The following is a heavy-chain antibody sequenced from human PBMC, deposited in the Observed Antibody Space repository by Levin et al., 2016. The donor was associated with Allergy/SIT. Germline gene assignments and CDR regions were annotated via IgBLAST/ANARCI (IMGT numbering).Heavy chain of an antibody. Sequence: ASVKVSCKASGYTFTSYYMHWVRQAPGQGLEWMGIINPSGGSTSYAQKFQGRVTMTRDTSTSTVYMELSSLRSEDTAVYYCATYPARGYSYAQGVYWGQGTLVTVSS. CDR2: INPSGGST. D-gene: IGHD5-18*01. CDR3: ATYPARGYSYAQGVY. J-gene: IGHJ4*02. CDR1: GYTFTSYY. V-gene: IGHV1-46*03.